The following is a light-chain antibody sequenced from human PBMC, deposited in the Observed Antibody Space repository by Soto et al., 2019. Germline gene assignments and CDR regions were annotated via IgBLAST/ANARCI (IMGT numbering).Light chain of an antibody. CDR3: SSYAGSNTDV. Sequence: QSVLTQPPSASGSPGQSVTISCTGTSSDVGAYNYVSWYQQHPGKAPKLMIYEVSKRPSGVPDRFSGSKSGNTASLTVSGLQAEDETDYYCSSYAGSNTDVFGTGTKLTVL. CDR1: SSDVGAYNY. J-gene: IGLJ1*01. CDR2: EVS. V-gene: IGLV2-8*01.